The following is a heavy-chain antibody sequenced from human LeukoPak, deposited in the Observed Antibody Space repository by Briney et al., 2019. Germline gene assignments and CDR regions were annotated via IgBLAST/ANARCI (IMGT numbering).Heavy chain of an antibody. J-gene: IGHJ4*02. CDR3: ARPTHAISIAADRTLDY. D-gene: IGHD6-13*01. V-gene: IGHV1-2*02. CDR1: GYTFTGYY. CDR2: INPNSGGT. Sequence: ASVKVSCKASGYTFTGYYMHWVRHAPGPGHEWNGWINPNSGGTNYAQKFQGRVTMTRDTSISTAYMELSRLRSDDTAVYYCARPTHAISIAADRTLDYWGQGTLVTVSS.